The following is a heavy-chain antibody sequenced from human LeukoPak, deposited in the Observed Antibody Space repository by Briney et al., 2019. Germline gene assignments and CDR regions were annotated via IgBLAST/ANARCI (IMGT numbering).Heavy chain of an antibody. CDR2: IYYSGST. J-gene: IGHJ4*02. CDR3: ASASGSYYFDY. V-gene: IGHV4-59*08. CDR1: GGSISSYY. Sequence: PSETLSLTCTVSGGSISSYYWSWIRQPPGKGLEWIGYIYYSGSTNYNPSLKSRVTISVDTSKNQFSLKLSSVTAADTAVYYYASASGSYYFDYWGQGTLVTVSS. D-gene: IGHD1-26*01.